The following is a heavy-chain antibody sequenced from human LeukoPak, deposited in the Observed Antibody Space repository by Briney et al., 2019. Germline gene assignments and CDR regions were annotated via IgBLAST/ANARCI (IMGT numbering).Heavy chain of an antibody. D-gene: IGHD1-1*01. CDR2: IGQGGTEK. CDR3: ARDRDGKDY. J-gene: IGHJ4*02. CDR1: GFAFNTYW. Sequence: GGSLRLSCAASGFAFNTYWMSWVRQAPGKGLEWVANIGQGGTEKHHVDSVRGRFTISRDNAKNPVFLQMNSLRAEDTAVYYCARDRDGKDYWGQGTLVTVSS. V-gene: IGHV3-7*03.